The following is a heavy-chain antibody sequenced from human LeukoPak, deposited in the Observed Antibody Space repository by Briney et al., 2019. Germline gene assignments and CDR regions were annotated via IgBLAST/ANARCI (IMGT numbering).Heavy chain of an antibody. CDR3: ARTPRRGGFDF. D-gene: IGHD4-23*01. V-gene: IGHV4-59*01. CDR1: GGSISSDF. Sequence: PSETLSLTCTVSGGSISSDFWSWLRQSPGKGLEWIGYIYNSGSTKYNPSLKSRVTISLDTFRNKFSLKLNSVTAADTAVYYCARTPRRGGFDFWGQGALVTVSS. CDR2: IYNSGST. J-gene: IGHJ4*02.